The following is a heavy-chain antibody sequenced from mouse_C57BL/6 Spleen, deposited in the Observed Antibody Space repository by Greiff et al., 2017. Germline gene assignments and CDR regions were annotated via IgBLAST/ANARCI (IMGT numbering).Heavy chain of an antibody. CDR3: ARDYYGSY. CDR2: IYPGSGST. D-gene: IGHD1-1*01. J-gene: IGHJ2*01. CDR1: VYTFTSYW. Sequence: QVQLQQPGAELVKPGASVTMSCMASVYTFTSYWRTWVKQRPGQALEWIGDIYPGSGSTNYNEKFKSKATLTVDTSSSTAYMQLSSLTSEDSAVYYCARDYYGSYWGQGTTLTVSS. V-gene: IGHV1-55*01.